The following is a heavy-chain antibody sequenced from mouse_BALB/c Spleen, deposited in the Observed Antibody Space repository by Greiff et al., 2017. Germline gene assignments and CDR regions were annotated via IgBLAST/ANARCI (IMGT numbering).Heavy chain of an antibody. J-gene: IGHJ1*01. CDR2: ISSGGST. Sequence: EVQLVESGGGLVKPGGSLKLSCAASGFTFSSYAMSWVRQTPEKRLEWVASISSGGSTYYPDSVKGRFTISRDNARNILYLQMSSLRSEDTAMYYCARGGSSWYFDVWGAGTTVTVSS. CDR3: ARGGSSWYFDV. V-gene: IGHV5-6-5*01. CDR1: GFTFSSYA.